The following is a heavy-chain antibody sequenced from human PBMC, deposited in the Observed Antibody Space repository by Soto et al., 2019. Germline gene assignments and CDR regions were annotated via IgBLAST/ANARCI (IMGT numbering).Heavy chain of an antibody. Sequence: QVQLVQSGAEVKKPGSSVKVSCKASGGTFSSYAISWVRQAPGQGLEWMGGIIPIFGTANYAQKFQGRVTITADESKSTAYMELSSLRSEDTAVYYCARERVDSSGWYRLWEPGTPHYGMDVWGQGTTVTVSS. V-gene: IGHV1-69*12. CDR3: ARERVDSSGWYRLWEPGTPHYGMDV. CDR2: IIPIFGTA. D-gene: IGHD6-19*01. J-gene: IGHJ6*02. CDR1: GGTFSSYA.